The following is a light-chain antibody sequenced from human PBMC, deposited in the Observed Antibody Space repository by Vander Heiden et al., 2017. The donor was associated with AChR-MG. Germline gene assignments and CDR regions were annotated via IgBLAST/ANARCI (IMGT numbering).Light chain of an antibody. J-gene: IGLJ2*01. V-gene: IGLV1-47*02. CDR3: AAWDDSLSGVV. Sequence: QSVLTQPPSASGTPGQRVTISCSGSSSNIGSNYVYWYQHVPGTAPKLLINSNNQRPSGVPDGCSGSKSGTSASLAISGLRSEDEADYYCAAWDDSLSGVVFGGGTKLTVL. CDR2: SNN. CDR1: SSNIGSNY.